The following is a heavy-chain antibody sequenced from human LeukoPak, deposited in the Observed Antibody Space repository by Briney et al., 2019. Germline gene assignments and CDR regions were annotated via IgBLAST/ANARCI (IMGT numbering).Heavy chain of an antibody. CDR2: IYYSGST. V-gene: IGHV4-39*01. Sequence: PSETLSLTCTVSGGSISSSSYYWGWVRQPPGKGLEWIGSIYYSGSTYYNPSLKSRVTISVDTSKNQFSLKLSSVTAADTAVYYCARIGYCSGGSCTLFDPWGQGTLVTVSS. D-gene: IGHD2-15*01. CDR3: ARIGYCSGGSCTLFDP. J-gene: IGHJ5*02. CDR1: GGSISSSSYY.